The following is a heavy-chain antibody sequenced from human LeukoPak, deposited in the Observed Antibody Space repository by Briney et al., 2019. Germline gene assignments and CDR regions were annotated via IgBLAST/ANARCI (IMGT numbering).Heavy chain of an antibody. CDR3: ARHPPSRGYSYGYPPNYFDY. Sequence: SETLSLTCTVSGGSISSSSYYWGCIRQPPGKGLEWIGSIDYSGSTYYNPSLKSRVTISVDTSKNQFSLKLSSVTAADTAVYYCARHPPSRGYSYGYPPNYFDYWGQGTLVTVSS. V-gene: IGHV4-39*01. J-gene: IGHJ4*02. D-gene: IGHD5-18*01. CDR1: GGSISSSSYY. CDR2: IDYSGST.